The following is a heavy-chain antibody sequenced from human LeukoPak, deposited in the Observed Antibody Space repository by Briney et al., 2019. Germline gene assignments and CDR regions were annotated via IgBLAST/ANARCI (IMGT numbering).Heavy chain of an antibody. V-gene: IGHV4-39*07. CDR3: ARDRIVASNWFDP. CDR2: IYYSGST. D-gene: IGHD2-15*01. CDR1: GGSISSYY. J-gene: IGHJ5*02. Sequence: SETLSLTCTVSGGSISSYYWSWIRQPPGKGLEWIGSIYYSGSTYYNPSLKSRVTISVDTSKNQFSLKLSSVTAADTAVYYCARDRIVASNWFDPWGQGTLVTVSS.